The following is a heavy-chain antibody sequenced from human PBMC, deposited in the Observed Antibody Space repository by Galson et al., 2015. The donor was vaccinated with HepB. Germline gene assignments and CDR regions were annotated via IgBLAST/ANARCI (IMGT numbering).Heavy chain of an antibody. CDR1: GFTFSNYS. CDR3: ARVVSGTFHAFDI. CDR2: IGIIDTTT. Sequence: SLRLSCAASGFTFSNYSLSWVRQAPGKGLEWVSYIGIIDTTTQYTDSVKGRFTISRDNAKNSLFLQMNILRDEDTAVYYCARVVSGTFHAFDIWGQGTMVTVSS. V-gene: IGHV3-48*02. J-gene: IGHJ3*02. D-gene: IGHD2/OR15-2a*01.